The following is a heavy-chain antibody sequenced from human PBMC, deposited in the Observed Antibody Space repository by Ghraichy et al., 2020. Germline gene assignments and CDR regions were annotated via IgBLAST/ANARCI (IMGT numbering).Heavy chain of an antibody. D-gene: IGHD6-19*01. V-gene: IGHV1-18*04. CDR3: ASPIAVAGTLGYYYYGMDV. Sequence: ASVKVSCKASGYTFTSYGISWVRQAPGQGLEWMGWISAYNGNTNYAQKLQGRVTMTTDTSTSTAYMELRSLRSDDTAVYYCASPIAVAGTLGYYYYGMDVWGQGTTVTVSS. CDR1: GYTFTSYG. J-gene: IGHJ6*02. CDR2: ISAYNGNT.